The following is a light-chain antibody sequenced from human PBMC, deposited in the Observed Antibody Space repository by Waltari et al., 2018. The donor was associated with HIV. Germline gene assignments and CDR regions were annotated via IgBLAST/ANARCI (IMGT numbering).Light chain of an antibody. V-gene: IGKV4-1*01. J-gene: IGKJ1*01. CDR3: QQYYSTPWT. Sequence: DIVMIQSPDSLTVSLGERATINCKSSQSILYSANNKNYLTWYQQKPGQPPKLLIYWASTRESGVPDRFSGSGSGTYFTLTISRLQAEDVAVYYCQQYYSTPWTFGQATKVEIK. CDR2: WAS. CDR1: QSILYSANNKNY.